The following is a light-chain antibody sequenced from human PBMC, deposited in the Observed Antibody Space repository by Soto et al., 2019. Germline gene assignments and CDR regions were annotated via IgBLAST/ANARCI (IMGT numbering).Light chain of an antibody. J-gene: IGLJ2*01. CDR2: DNN. CDR3: GTWDSSLSAL. CDR1: SSNIGNNY. V-gene: IGLV1-51*01. Sequence: QSVLTQPPSVSAAPGQEVTISCSGSSSNIGNNYVSWYQQLPGTAPKLLIYDNNKRPSGIPGRFSGSKSGTSATLGITGLQTGDEADYYCGTWDSSLSALFGGGTKVTVL.